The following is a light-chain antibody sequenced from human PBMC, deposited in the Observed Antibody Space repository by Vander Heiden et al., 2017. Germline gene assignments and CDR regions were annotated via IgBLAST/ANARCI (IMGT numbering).Light chain of an antibody. J-gene: IGKJ5*01. CDR3: QQRSNWPIT. CDR2: DAS. V-gene: IGKV3-11*01. CDR1: QSVSSY. Sequence: EIVLTQSPATLSLSPGERATLSCRASQSVSSYLAWYQQKPGQAPRLLIDDASNRATGIPARFSGSGSGTDFTLTISSLEPEDFAVYYCQQRSNWPITFGQGTRLEI.